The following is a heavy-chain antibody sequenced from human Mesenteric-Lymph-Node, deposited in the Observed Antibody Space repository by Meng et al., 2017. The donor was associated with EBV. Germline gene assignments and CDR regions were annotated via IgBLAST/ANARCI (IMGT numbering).Heavy chain of an antibody. J-gene: IGHJ5*02. CDR3: AKVMDSGTWLDP. D-gene: IGHD1-14*01. Sequence: QVRLQQWGAGLLKPSETLSLTCAVYGGSFSGYYWSWIRQPPGKGLEWIGEIYHIGSTNYNPSLKTRVSISVDRSKNQFSLNLTSVTAADTAVYYRAKVMDSGTWLDPWGQGSLVTVSS. CDR2: IYHIGST. V-gene: IGHV4-34*01. CDR1: GGSFSGYY.